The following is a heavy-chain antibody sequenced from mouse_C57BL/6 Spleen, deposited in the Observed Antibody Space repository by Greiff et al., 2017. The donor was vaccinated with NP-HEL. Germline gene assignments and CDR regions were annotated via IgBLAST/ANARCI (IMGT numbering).Heavy chain of an antibody. CDR3: ARVYDYDEWFAY. CDR1: GFTFSSYA. D-gene: IGHD2-4*01. Sequence: EVMLVESGGGLVKPGGSLKLSCAASGFTFSSYAMSWVRQTPEKRLEWVATISDGGSYTYYPDNVKGRFTISRDNAKNNLYLQMSHLKSEDTAMYYCARVYDYDEWFAYWGQGTLVTVSA. J-gene: IGHJ3*01. V-gene: IGHV5-4*03. CDR2: ISDGGSYT.